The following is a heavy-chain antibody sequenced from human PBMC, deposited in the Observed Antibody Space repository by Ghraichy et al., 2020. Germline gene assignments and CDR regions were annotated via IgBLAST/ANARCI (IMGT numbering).Heavy chain of an antibody. CDR3: ARDRRWLQGFYDI. J-gene: IGHJ3*02. D-gene: IGHD5-24*01. V-gene: IGHV3-21*01. Sequence: GGSLRLSCAASGFTFSSYSMNWVRQAPGKGLEWVSSISSSSSYIYYADSVKGRFTISRDNAKNSLYLQMNSLRAEDTAVYYCARDRRWLQGFYDIWGQGTMVTVSS. CDR2: ISSSSSYI. CDR1: GFTFSSYS.